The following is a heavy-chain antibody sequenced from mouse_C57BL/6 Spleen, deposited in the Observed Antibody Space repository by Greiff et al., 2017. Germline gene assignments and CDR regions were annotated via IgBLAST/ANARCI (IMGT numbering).Heavy chain of an antibody. CDR2: IDPSDSYT. CDR3: ARSRERWCAY. CDR1: GYTFTSYW. Sequence: QVQLQQPGAELVMPGASVKLSCKASGYTFTSYWMHWVKQRPGQGLEWIGEIDPSDSYTNYNQKFKGKSTLTVDKSSSTAYMQLSSLTSEDSAVYYCARSRERWCAYWGQGTLVTVSA. J-gene: IGHJ3*01. V-gene: IGHV1-69*01.